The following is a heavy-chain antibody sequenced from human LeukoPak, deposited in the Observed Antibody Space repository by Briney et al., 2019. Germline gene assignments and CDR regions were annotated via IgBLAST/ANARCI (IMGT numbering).Heavy chain of an antibody. CDR1: GFSFSTYS. Sequence: GGSLRLSCAASGFSFSTYSMNWVRQAPGKGLEWLSYIWSSSIYYADSVKGRFTSSSDNAKNALYLQMNSLRAEDTAVYYCARDYGYAFDIWGQGTMVTVSS. D-gene: IGHD2-2*03. CDR3: ARDYGYAFDI. J-gene: IGHJ3*02. V-gene: IGHV3-48*01. CDR2: IWSSSI.